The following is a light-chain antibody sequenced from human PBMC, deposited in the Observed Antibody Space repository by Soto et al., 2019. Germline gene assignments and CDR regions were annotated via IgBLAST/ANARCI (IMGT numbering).Light chain of an antibody. CDR2: QVN. J-gene: IGLJ3*02. CDR1: NGDVGAYDY. Sequence: QSALTQPASVSGSPGQSITISCTGTNGDVGAYDYVSWYQQHPGKAPKLMISQVNNRPSGVSNRFSGSKFGSTASLTVSGLQAEDEADYYCCSYAGSNTWVFGGGTQLTVL. V-gene: IGLV2-14*01. CDR3: CSYAGSNTWV.